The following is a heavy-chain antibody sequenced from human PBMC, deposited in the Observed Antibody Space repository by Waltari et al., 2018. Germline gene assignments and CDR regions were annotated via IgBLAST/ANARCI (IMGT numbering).Heavy chain of an antibody. CDR3: ARDYGSGTYYYMDV. D-gene: IGHD3-10*01. CDR1: GYSFTSYN. J-gene: IGHJ6*03. V-gene: IGHV1-8*03. CDR2: MKPASGRS. Sequence: QVQLVQSGAEVKKPGASVKVSCKASGYSFTSYNINWVRQAAVQGLEWMGGMKPASGRSGYDQKVQDRVTITRKTSVGTGYMELRSMRSEDTAVYYCARDYGSGTYYYMDVWGKGTTVTGSS.